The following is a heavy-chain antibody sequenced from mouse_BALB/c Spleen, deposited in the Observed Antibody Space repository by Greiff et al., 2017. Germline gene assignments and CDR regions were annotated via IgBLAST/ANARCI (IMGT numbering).Heavy chain of an antibody. V-gene: IGHV2-6-7*01. CDR2: IWGDGST. Sequence: QVQLKESGPGLVAPSQSLSITCTVSGFSLTGYGVNWVRQPPGKGLEWLGMIWGDGSTDYNSALKSRLSISKDNSKGQVFLKMNSLQTDDTARYYCARDRDGYDGVYYLDYWGQGTTLTVSS. CDR1: GFSLTGYG. J-gene: IGHJ2*01. CDR3: ARDRDGYDGVYYLDY. D-gene: IGHD2-2*01.